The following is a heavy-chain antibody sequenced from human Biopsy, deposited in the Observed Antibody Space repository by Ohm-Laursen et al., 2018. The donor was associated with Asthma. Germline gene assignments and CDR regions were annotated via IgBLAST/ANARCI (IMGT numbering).Heavy chain of an antibody. CDR1: GFSLSSSGAN. J-gene: IGHJ4*02. V-gene: IGHV2-70*04. Sequence: TQTITLTCSFSGFSLSSSGANVNWIRQPPGKALEWPARIDWEEDKFYSTSLRTRLTISKGSSEDQVVLTMTNMGPVDTATYYCTRHNDYWGPGILVTVSS. CDR2: IDWEEDK. D-gene: IGHD1-14*01. CDR3: TRHNDY.